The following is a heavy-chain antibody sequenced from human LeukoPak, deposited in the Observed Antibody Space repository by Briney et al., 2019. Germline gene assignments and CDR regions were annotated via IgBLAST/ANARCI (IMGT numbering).Heavy chain of an antibody. CDR3: ARVGFGELWDFDY. Sequence: SETLSLTCTVSGDSISSGDYYWSWIRQPAGKGLEWIGRISSSGSTNYNPSLKSRVTISVDTSKNQFSLKLSSVTAADTAVYYCARVGFGELWDFDYWGQGTLVTVSS. J-gene: IGHJ4*02. D-gene: IGHD3-10*01. V-gene: IGHV4-61*02. CDR2: ISSSGST. CDR1: GDSISSGDYY.